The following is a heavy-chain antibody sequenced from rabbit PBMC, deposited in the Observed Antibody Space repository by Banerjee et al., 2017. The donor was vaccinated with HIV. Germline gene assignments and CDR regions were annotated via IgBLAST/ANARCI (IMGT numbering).Heavy chain of an antibody. CDR1: GFDFNNYY. CDR3: ARGITIVAAGVDYGLDL. V-gene: IGHV1S7*01. D-gene: IGHD4-1*01. J-gene: IGHJ6*01. Sequence: QLRETGGGLVQPGGSLTLSCKAFGFDFNNYYMSWVRQAPGKGLEWVGIFYPGQGSTDYASWVNGRFTISSDNAQNTVDLQMNSLTAADTATYFCARGITIVAAGVDYGLDLRGPGTLVTVS. CDR2: FYPGQGST.